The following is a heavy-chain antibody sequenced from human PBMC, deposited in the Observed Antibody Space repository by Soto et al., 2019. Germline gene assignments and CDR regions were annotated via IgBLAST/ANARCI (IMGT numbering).Heavy chain of an antibody. J-gene: IGHJ4*02. CDR2: IFYTGST. CDR1: GCSIHDYY. V-gene: IGHV4-59*01. CDR3: ARVNRGAFDH. Sequence: QVQLQESGPGLVKPSQTLSLTCTVSGCSIHDYYWVWIRQPPGKGLEWIGSIFYTGSTDYNPSLKSRVTLSLATSKNQFSLNLSSVTAADTAVYYCARVNRGAFDHWGQGALVTVSS.